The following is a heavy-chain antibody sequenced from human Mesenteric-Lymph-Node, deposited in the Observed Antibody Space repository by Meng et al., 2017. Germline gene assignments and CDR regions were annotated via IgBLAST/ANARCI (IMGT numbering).Heavy chain of an antibody. J-gene: IGHJ4*02. CDR3: ARGEVESTTWDY. D-gene: IGHD4-11*01. CDR1: GYSISSGYY. Sequence: SETLSLTCTVSGYSISSGYYWGWIRQPPGKGLEWIGSIYHSGSTYYNPSLKSRVTISVDTSKNQSYQKLSSVDAADTAVYFCARGEVESTTWDYWGQGTLVTVSS. CDR2: IYHSGST. V-gene: IGHV4-38-2*02.